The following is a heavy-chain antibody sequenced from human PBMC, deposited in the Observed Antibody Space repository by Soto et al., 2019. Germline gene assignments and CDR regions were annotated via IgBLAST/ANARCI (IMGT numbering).Heavy chain of an antibody. CDR1: GYTFTSYG. V-gene: IGHV1-18*01. J-gene: IGHJ4*02. CDR3: ARASNGDPFDY. D-gene: IGHD4-17*01. Sequence: QVPLVQSGAEVKKPGASVKVSCKASGYTFTSYGFSWVRQAPGQGLEWMGWISTYNGNTHYAQKFQGRVTMTTDTSTSTAYMELRSLRSDDTAVYYCARASNGDPFDYWGQGTLVTVSS. CDR2: ISTYNGNT.